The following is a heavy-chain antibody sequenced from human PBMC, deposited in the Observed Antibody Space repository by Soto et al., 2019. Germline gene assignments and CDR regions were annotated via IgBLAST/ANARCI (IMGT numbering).Heavy chain of an antibody. J-gene: IGHJ6*02. Sequence: PXESLKISWKGSGYSFTSYWIGLVRQMPGKGLEWMGIIYPGDSDTRYSPSFQGQVTISADKSISTAYLQWSSLKASDTAMYYCARLALYPPYGMDVWGQGTTVTVSS. CDR3: ARLALYPPYGMDV. CDR2: IYPGDSDT. CDR1: GYSFTSYW. D-gene: IGHD2-2*02. V-gene: IGHV5-51*01.